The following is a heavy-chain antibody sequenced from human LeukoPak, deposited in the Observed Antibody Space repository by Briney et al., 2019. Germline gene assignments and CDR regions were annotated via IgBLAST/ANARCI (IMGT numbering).Heavy chain of an antibody. CDR1: GGSFSGYY. CDR2: INHGGST. J-gene: IGHJ4*02. CDR3: AWLGGGQRLTPHPYYFDY. Sequence: SETLSLTCAVFGGSFSGYYWSWIRQPPGKGLEWIGEINHGGSTNYNPSLKSRVTISIDTSKNQFSLKLSSVTAADTAVYYCAWLGGGQRLTPHPYYFDYWGQGTLVTVSS. D-gene: IGHD6-25*01. V-gene: IGHV4-34*01.